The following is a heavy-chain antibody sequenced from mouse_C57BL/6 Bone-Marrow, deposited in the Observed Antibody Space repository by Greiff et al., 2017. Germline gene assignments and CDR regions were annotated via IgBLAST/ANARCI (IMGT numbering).Heavy chain of an antibody. CDR2: INSDGGST. CDR3: ARHYNDYDHDGYWYFDV. D-gene: IGHD2-4*01. CDR1: EYEFPSHD. J-gene: IGHJ1*03. V-gene: IGHV5-2*01. Sequence: EVMLVESGGGLVQPGESLKLSCESNEYEFPSHDMSWVRKTPEKRLELVAAINSDGGSTYYPDTMERRFIISRDNTKKTLYLQMSSLRSEDTALYYCARHYNDYDHDGYWYFDVGGTGTTVTVTA.